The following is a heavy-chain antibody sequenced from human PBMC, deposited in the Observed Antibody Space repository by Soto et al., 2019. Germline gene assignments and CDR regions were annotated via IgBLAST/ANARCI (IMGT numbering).Heavy chain of an antibody. Sequence: TGGSLRLSCAASGFTFSSCAMSWVRQAPGKWLEWVSAISGSGGSTYYADSVKGRFTISRDNSKNTLYLQMNSLRAEDTAVYYCAKGYCSSTSCPLDYWGQGTLVT. CDR3: AKGYCSSTSCPLDY. CDR2: ISGSGGST. V-gene: IGHV3-23*01. D-gene: IGHD2-2*01. J-gene: IGHJ4*02. CDR1: GFTFSSCA.